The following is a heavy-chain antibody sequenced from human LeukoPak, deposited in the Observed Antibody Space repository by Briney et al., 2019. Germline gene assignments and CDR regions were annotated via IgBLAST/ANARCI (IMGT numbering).Heavy chain of an antibody. D-gene: IGHD3-10*01. CDR3: AKQVFDYGSGSNYGRPFYYFDY. V-gene: IGHV3-30*18. CDR2: ISYDGSNK. J-gene: IGHJ4*02. CDR1: GFTFSSYG. Sequence: GRSLRLSCAASGFTFSSYGMHWVRQAPGKGLEWVAVISYDGSNKYYADSVKGRFTISRDNSKNTLYLQMNSLRAEDTAVYYCAKQVFDYGSGSNYGRPFYYFDYWGQGTLVTVSS.